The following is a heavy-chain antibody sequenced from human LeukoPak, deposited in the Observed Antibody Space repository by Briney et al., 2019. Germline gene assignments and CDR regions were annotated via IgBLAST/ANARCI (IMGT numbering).Heavy chain of an antibody. Sequence: GESLKISCKGSGYSFTTYWIGGGRPMPGKGLEWMGIIYPGDSDTRYSPSFQGQVTISADKSISTAYLQWSSLKASDTAIYYCARPIYYGGGGYYVDVWGKGTTVTVSS. V-gene: IGHV5-51*01. CDR3: ARPIYYGGGGYYVDV. CDR1: GYSFTTYW. J-gene: IGHJ6*04. CDR2: IYPGDSDT. D-gene: IGHD3-10*01.